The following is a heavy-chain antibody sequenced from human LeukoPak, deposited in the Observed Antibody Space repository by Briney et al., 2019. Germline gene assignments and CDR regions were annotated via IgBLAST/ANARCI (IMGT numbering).Heavy chain of an antibody. CDR2: IIPIFGTA. V-gene: IGHV1-69*13. Sequence: ASVKVSCKAFGGTFSSYAISWVRQAPGQGLEWMGGIIPIFGTANYAQKFQGRVTITADESTSTAYMELSSLRSEDTAVYYCARDGDGYNSPRLGFDYWGQGTLVTVS. D-gene: IGHD5-24*01. J-gene: IGHJ4*02. CDR1: GGTFSSYA. CDR3: ARDGDGYNSPRLGFDY.